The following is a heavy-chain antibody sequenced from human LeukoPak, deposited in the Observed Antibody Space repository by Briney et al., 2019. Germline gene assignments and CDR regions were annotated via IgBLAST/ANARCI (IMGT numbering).Heavy chain of an antibody. Sequence: GGSLRLSCAASGFTFSSYSMNWVRQAPGKGLEWVSSISSSSSYIYYADSVKGRFTISRDSAKNSLYLQMNSLRAEDTAVYYCARARRYYDFWSGYPFDYWGQGTLVTVSS. CDR2: ISSSSSYI. J-gene: IGHJ4*02. V-gene: IGHV3-21*01. CDR3: ARARRYYDFWSGYPFDY. CDR1: GFTFSSYS. D-gene: IGHD3-3*01.